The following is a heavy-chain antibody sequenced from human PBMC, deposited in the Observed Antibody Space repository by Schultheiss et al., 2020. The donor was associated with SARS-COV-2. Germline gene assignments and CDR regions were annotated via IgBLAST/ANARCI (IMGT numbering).Heavy chain of an antibody. CDR3: ARDFWDGDYRYYYYYYMDV. CDR1: GFTFSSYS. CDR2: ISSSSSYI. D-gene: IGHD4-17*01. J-gene: IGHJ6*03. Sequence: GGSLRLSCAASGFTFSSYSMNWVRQAPGKGLEWVSSISSSSSYIYYADSVKGRFTISRDNAKNSLYLQMNSLRADDTAVYYCARDFWDGDYRYYYYYYMDVWGKGTTVTVSS. V-gene: IGHV3-21*01.